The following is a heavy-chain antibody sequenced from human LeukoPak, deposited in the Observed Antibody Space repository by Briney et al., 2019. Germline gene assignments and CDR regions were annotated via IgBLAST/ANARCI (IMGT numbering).Heavy chain of an antibody. Sequence: GGSLRLSCAASGFTFSSYSMNWVGQAQGKGLEWVSSISSSSSYIYYADSVKGRFTISRDNAKNSLYLQMNSLRAEDTAVYYCARVKDSSGGMDVWGQGTTVTVSS. J-gene: IGHJ6*02. CDR1: GFTFSSYS. D-gene: IGHD6-19*01. V-gene: IGHV3-21*01. CDR2: ISSSSSYI. CDR3: ARVKDSSGGMDV.